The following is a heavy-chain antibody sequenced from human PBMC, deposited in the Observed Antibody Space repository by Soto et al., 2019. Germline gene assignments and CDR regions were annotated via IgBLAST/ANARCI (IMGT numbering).Heavy chain of an antibody. V-gene: IGHV3-49*03. Sequence: GGSLRLSCTASGFTFGDYAMSWFRQAPGKGLEWVGFIRSKAYGGTTEYAASVKGRFTISRDDSKSIAYLQMNSLKTEDTAVYYCTRDLYCSGGSCYSEFSYYYYYMDVWGKGTTVTVSS. J-gene: IGHJ6*03. D-gene: IGHD2-15*01. CDR2: IRSKAYGGTT. CDR3: TRDLYCSGGSCYSEFSYYYYYMDV. CDR1: GFTFGDYA.